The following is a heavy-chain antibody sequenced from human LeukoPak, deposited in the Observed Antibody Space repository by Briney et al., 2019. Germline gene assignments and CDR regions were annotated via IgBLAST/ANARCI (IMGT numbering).Heavy chain of an antibody. D-gene: IGHD5-12*01. CDR3: AKEMKPWMHFDY. J-gene: IGHJ4*02. CDR2: ISHDGSNT. V-gene: IGHV3-30*18. CDR1: GFTFSRSA. Sequence: SGRSLRLSCAASGFTFSRSAVHWVRQAPGKGLEWVAVISHDGSNTDYTDSVKGRFTISRDNSKNTLYLQMNSLRAEDTAVYYCAKEMKPWMHFDYWGQGTLVTVSS.